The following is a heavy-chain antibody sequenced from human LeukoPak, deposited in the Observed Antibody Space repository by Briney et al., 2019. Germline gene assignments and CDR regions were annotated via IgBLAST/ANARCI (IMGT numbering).Heavy chain of an antibody. V-gene: IGHV3-48*03. Sequence: GGSLRLSCAASGFTFSSYEMNWVRQAPGKGLEWVSYISSSGSTTYYADSVKGRFTISRDNAKNSLYLQMNSLRAEDTAVYYCARLMTGRRGAFDIWGQGTMVTVSS. D-gene: IGHD3-10*01. CDR2: ISSSGSTT. CDR3: ARLMTGRRGAFDI. CDR1: GFTFSSYE. J-gene: IGHJ3*02.